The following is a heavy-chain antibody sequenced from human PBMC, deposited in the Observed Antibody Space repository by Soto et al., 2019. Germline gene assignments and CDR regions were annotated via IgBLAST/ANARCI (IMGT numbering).Heavy chain of an antibody. CDR3: AKMERTQLWLLVQN. CDR2: ITYGGSI. D-gene: IGHD5-18*01. V-gene: IGHV4-31*03. J-gene: IGHJ4*02. CDR1: GASITNDDFF. Sequence: NPSETLSLTCTVSGASITNDDFFWSWVRQHPDKGLEWLAYITYGGSIYYNPSLRSRLSVSIDKSKSQFSLNVRSVTAADTAVYFCAKMERTQLWLLVQNWGQGLPVTVSS.